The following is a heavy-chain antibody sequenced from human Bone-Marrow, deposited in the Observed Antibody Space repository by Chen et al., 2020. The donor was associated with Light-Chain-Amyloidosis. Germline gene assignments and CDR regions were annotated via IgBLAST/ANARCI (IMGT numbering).Heavy chain of an antibody. J-gene: IGHJ6*02. CDR3: AREPYPVNLYGMDV. D-gene: IGHD2-2*02. Sequence: EVRLVESGGGLVKPGGSLRISCAAPGFTFTSYGMNLVRQAPGKGLEWVSFIGSSSSHIYYADSVKGRFTISRDNAKNSLDLQMNSLGAEDTAVYYCAREPYPVNLYGMDVWGQGTTVTVSS. CDR1: GFTFTSYG. CDR2: IGSSSSHI. V-gene: IGHV3-21*01.